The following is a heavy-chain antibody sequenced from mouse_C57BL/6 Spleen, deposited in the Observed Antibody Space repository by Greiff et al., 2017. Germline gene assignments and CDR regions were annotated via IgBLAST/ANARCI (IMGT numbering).Heavy chain of an antibody. CDR3: ARENSNYCFDY. CDR1: GFTFSSYA. CDR2: ISDGGSYT. J-gene: IGHJ2*01. Sequence: EVMLVESGGGLVKPGGSLKLSCAASGFTFSSYAMSWVRQTPEKRLEWVATISDGGSYTYYPDNVKGRFTISRDNAKNNLYLQMSHLKSEDTAMYYCARENSNYCFDYWGQGTTLTVSS. D-gene: IGHD2-5*01. V-gene: IGHV5-4*01.